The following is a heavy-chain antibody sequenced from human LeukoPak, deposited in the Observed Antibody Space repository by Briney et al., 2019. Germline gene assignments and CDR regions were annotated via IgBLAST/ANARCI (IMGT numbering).Heavy chain of an antibody. J-gene: IGHJ4*02. CDR3: ARGSNPGNDY. CDR2: IYTSGST. CDR1: GGSISSGSYY. V-gene: IGHV4-61*02. D-gene: IGHD3-10*01. Sequence: KTSQTLSLTCTVSGGSISSGSYYWSWIRQPAGKGLEWIGRIYTSGSTNYNPSLKSRVTISVDTSKNQFSLKLSSVTAADTAVYYCARGSNPGNDYWGQGTLLTVSS.